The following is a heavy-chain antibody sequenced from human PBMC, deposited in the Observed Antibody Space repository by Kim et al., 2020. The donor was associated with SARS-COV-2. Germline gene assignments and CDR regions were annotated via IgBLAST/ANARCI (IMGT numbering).Heavy chain of an antibody. CDR3: AREERIVVVVAATLRSVVEGYYFDY. J-gene: IGHJ4*02. CDR2: ISAYNGNT. Sequence: ASVKVSCKASGYTFTSYGISWVRQAPGQGLEWMGWISAYNGNTNYAQKLQGRVTMTTDTSTSTAYMELRSLRSDDTAVYYCAREERIVVVVAATLRSVVEGYYFDYWGQGTLVTVSS. CDR1: GYTFTSYG. V-gene: IGHV1-18*04. D-gene: IGHD2-15*01.